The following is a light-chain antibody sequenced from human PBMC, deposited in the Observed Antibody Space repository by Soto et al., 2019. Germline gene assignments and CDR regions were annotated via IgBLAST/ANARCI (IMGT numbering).Light chain of an antibody. V-gene: IGKV3-20*01. CDR3: QQYGISLIT. CDR2: GAS. J-gene: IGKJ5*01. CDR1: QFIGSIY. Sequence: VVLTQSPGTLSLSPGERATLSCRASQFIGSIYLAWYQQKVGQAPRLLIYGASSRATGIPDRFSGSGSGTDFTLTISRLEPEDFAVYYCQQYGISLITFGQGTRLEIK.